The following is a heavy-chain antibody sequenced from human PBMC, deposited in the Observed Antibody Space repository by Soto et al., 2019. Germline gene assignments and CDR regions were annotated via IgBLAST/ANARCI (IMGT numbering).Heavy chain of an antibody. D-gene: IGHD5-18*01. CDR3: ASRTAMVAFDY. J-gene: IGHJ4*02. CDR2: IYHSGST. CDR1: GGSISSSNW. Sequence: SETLSLTCAVSGGSISSSNWWSWVHQPPGKGLEWIGEIYHSGSTNYNPSLKSRVTISVDKSKNQFSLKLSSVTAADTAVYYCASRTAMVAFDYWGQGTLVTVSS. V-gene: IGHV4-4*02.